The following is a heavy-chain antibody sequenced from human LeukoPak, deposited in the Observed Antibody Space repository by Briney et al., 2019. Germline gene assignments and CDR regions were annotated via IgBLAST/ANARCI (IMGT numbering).Heavy chain of an antibody. V-gene: IGHV3-48*01. CDR1: GFTFSSYS. D-gene: IGHD3-22*01. CDR2: ISSSSSTT. Sequence: GGSLRLSCAASGFTFSSYSMNWVRQAPGKGLEWVSYISSSSSTTYYADSVKGRFTISRDNAKNSLYLQMNSLRAEDTAVYYCAREGGYSYYFDYWGQGTLVTVSS. J-gene: IGHJ4*02. CDR3: AREGGYSYYFDY.